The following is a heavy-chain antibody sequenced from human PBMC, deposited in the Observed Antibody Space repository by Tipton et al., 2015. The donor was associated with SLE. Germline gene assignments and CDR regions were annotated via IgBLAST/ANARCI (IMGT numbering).Heavy chain of an antibody. Sequence: TLSLTCAVYGGSFSGYYWSWIRQPPGKGLEWIGEINHSGSPNYNPSLKSRVIISVDTSKNQFSLKLSSVTAADTAVYYCARGYLGWFDPWGQGTLVTVSS. V-gene: IGHV4-34*01. CDR3: ARGYLGWFDP. CDR1: GGSFSGYY. D-gene: IGHD3-9*01. CDR2: INHSGSP. J-gene: IGHJ5*02.